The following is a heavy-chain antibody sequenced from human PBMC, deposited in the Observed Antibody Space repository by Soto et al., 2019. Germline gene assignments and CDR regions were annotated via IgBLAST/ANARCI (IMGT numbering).Heavy chain of an antibody. CDR1: GYTFTGYY. J-gene: IGHJ6*02. Sequence: GASVKVSCKASGYTFTGYYMHWVRQAPGQGLEWMGWINPNSGGTNYAQKFQGWVTMTRDTSISTAYMELSRLRSDDTAVYYCARGMLSSSWYGMDVWGQGTTVTVS. D-gene: IGHD6-13*01. CDR3: ARGMLSSSWYGMDV. V-gene: IGHV1-2*04. CDR2: INPNSGGT.